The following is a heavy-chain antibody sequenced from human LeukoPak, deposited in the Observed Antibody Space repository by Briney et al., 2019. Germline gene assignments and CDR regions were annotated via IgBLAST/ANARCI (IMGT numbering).Heavy chain of an antibody. CDR3: ARRGGSSWSSFDY. Sequence: PGGSLRLSCVASGFIFNNYAMNWVRQAPGKGLEWVSGISGLGGSAYYAASVKGRFIISRDNSGNTLFFQLTNLRVEDTAVYYCARRGGSSWSSFDYWGRGTLVTVSS. V-gene: IGHV3-23*01. CDR1: GFIFNNYA. J-gene: IGHJ4*01. D-gene: IGHD6-13*01. CDR2: ISGLGGSA.